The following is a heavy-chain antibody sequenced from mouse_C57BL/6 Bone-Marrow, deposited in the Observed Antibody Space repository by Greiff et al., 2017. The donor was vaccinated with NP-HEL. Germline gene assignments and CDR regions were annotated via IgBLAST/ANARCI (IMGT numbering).Heavy chain of an antibody. CDR1: GYTFTSYW. CDR2: IDPSDSYT. CDR3: ARDYCNYQAWCAY. Sequence: QVQLKQPGAELVMPGASVKLSCKASGYTFTSYWMHWVKQRPGQGLEWIGEIDPSDSYTNYNQKFKGKSTLTVDKSSSTAYMQLSSLTSEDSAVSYCARDYCNYQAWCAYWGQESRVSVCA. D-gene: IGHD2-1*01. V-gene: IGHV1-69*01. J-gene: IGHJ3*01.